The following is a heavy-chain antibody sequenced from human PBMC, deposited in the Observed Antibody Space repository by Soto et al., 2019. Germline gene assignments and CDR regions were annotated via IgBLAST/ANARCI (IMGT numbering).Heavy chain of an antibody. CDR3: VRVADTAMVKGNWFDP. D-gene: IGHD5-18*01. Sequence: GSLRLSCAASGFTFSDYYMSWIRQAPGKGLEWVSYISSSGSTIYYADSVKGRFTISRDNAKNSLYLQMNSLRAEDTAVYYCVRVADTAMVKGNWFDPWGQGTLVTVSS. CDR1: GFTFSDYY. CDR2: ISSSGSTI. V-gene: IGHV3-11*01. J-gene: IGHJ5*02.